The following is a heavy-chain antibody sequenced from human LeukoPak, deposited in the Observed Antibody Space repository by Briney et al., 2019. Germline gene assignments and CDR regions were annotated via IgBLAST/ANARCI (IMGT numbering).Heavy chain of an antibody. Sequence: GESLKISCKGSGYSFTSYWIGWVRQMPGKGLEWMGIIYPGDSDTRYSPSFQGQVTISADKSTSTAYLQWSSLKASDTAMYYCARGGALGYCSGGSCYMADYWGQGTLVTVSS. CDR1: GYSFTSYW. CDR3: ARGGALGYCSGGSCYMADY. V-gene: IGHV5-51*01. D-gene: IGHD2-15*01. J-gene: IGHJ4*02. CDR2: IYPGDSDT.